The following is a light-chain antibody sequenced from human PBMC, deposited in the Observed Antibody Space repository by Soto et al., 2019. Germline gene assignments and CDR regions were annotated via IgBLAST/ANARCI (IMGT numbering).Light chain of an antibody. Sequence: DIQMTQSPSTLSASVGDRVTITCRASQIISSWLAWYQQKPGKAPKLLMYKASSLESGVPSRFSGSGSETEFTLTISSLQPDDFATYYCQHYKSYPWTFGQGTKADI. CDR2: KAS. CDR1: QIISSW. J-gene: IGKJ1*01. V-gene: IGKV1-5*03. CDR3: QHYKSYPWT.